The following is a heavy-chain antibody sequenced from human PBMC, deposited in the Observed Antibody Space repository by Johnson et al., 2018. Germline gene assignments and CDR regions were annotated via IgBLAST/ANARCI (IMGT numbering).Heavy chain of an antibody. CDR2: IYYSGSP. CDR1: GGSISSGDYY. V-gene: IGHV4-30-4*01. D-gene: IGHD3-22*01. Sequence: QVQLQESGPGLVKPSETLSLTCTVSGGSISSGDYYWSWIRQPPGKGLEWIGNIYYSGSPFSSPSLRSRLIISIDTSKNHFSLELSSVPAADPAVYYCAREGKNYYDTRSYPHVLHIWGQGTKVTVFS. CDR3: AREGKNYYDTRSYPHVLHI. J-gene: IGHJ3*02.